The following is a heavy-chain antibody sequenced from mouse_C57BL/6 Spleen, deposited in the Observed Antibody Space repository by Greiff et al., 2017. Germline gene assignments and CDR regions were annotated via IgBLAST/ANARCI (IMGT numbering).Heavy chain of an antibody. Sequence: EVQLQQSGPELVKPGASVKISCKASGYTFTDYYMNWVKQSHGKSLEWIGDINPNNGGTSYNQKFKGKATLTVDKSSSTAYMELRSLTSEDSAVXYCARLGRADDGYYFDYWGQGTTLTVAS. CDR2: INPNNGGT. V-gene: IGHV1-26*01. J-gene: IGHJ2*01. D-gene: IGHD2-3*01. CDR3: ARLGRADDGYYFDY. CDR1: GYTFTDYY.